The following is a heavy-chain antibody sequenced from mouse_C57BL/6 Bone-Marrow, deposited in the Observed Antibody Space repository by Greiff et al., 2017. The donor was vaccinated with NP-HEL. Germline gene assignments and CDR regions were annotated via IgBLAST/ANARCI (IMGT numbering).Heavy chain of an antibody. CDR2: IDPETGGT. Sequence: QVQLQQSGAELVRPGASVTLSCKASGYTFTDYEMHWVKQTPVHGLEWIGAIDPETGGTAYNQKFKGKAILTADKSSSTAYMELRSLTSEDSAVYYCTNYYVSSCSWFAYWGQGTLVTVSA. V-gene: IGHV1-15*01. D-gene: IGHD1-1*01. CDR1: GYTFTDYE. J-gene: IGHJ3*01. CDR3: TNYYVSSCSWFAY.